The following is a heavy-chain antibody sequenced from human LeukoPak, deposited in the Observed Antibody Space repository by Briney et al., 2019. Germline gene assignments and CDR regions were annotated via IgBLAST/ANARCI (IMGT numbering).Heavy chain of an antibody. CDR2: ISSSSSTI. V-gene: IGHV3-48*01. CDR1: GGSISSSS. CDR3: ARDGPLRP. J-gene: IGHJ5*02. Sequence: ETLSLTCTVSGGSISSSSYYWGWIRQPPGKGLEWVSYISSSSSTIYYADSVKGRFTISRDNAKNSLYLQMNSLRAEDTAVYYCARDGPLRPWGQGTLVTVSS.